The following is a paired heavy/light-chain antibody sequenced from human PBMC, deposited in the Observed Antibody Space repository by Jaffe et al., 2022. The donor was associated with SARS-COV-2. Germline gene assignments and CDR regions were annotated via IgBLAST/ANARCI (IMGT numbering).Heavy chain of an antibody. V-gene: IGHV4-61*02. CDR2: IYTSGST. J-gene: IGHJ6*02. Sequence: QVQLQESGPGLVKPSQTLSLTCTVSGGSISSGSYYWSWIRQPAGKGLEWIGRIYTSGSTNYNPSLKSRVTISVDTSKNQFSLKLSSVTAADTAVYYCARDRRVEMATIALFFDYGMDVWGQGTTVTVSS. CDR3: ARDRRVEMATIALFFDYGMDV. D-gene: IGHD5-12*01. CDR1: GGSISSGSYY.
Light chain of an antibody. V-gene: IGLV2-11*01. CDR3: CSYAGSWSKV. CDR1: SSDVGGYNY. J-gene: IGLJ2*01. Sequence: QSALTQPRSVSGSPGQSVTISCTGTSSDVGGYNYVSWYQQHPGKAPKLMIYDVSKRPSGVPDRFSGSKSGNTASLTISGLQAEDEADYYCCSYAGSWSKVFGGGTKLTVL. CDR2: DVS.